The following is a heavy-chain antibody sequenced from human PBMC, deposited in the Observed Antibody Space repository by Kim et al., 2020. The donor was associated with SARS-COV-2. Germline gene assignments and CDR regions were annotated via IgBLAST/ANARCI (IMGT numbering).Heavy chain of an antibody. V-gene: IGHV3-23*01. CDR3: AKGETTVVTSIGY. J-gene: IGHJ4*02. Sequence: YADSVKGRFTISRDNSKNTLYLQMNSLRAEDTAVYYCAKGETTVVTSIGYWGQGTLVTVSS. D-gene: IGHD4-17*01.